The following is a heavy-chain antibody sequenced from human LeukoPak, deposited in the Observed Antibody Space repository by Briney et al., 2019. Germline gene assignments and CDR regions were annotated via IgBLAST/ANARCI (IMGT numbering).Heavy chain of an antibody. Sequence: SETLSLTCAVYGGSFSGYYWSWIRQPPGKGLEWIGEINDSGSTNYNSSLKSRVSISVDTSKNQFSLKLRSVTAADTAVYYCARGDPTYYDFWSGQYYYYMDVWGKGTTVTVSS. V-gene: IGHV4-34*01. CDR3: ARGDPTYYDFWSGQYYYYMDV. CDR1: GGSFSGYY. CDR2: INDSGST. D-gene: IGHD3-3*01. J-gene: IGHJ6*03.